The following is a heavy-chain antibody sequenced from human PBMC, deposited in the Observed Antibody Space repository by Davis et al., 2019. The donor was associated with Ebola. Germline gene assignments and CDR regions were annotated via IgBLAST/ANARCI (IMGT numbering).Heavy chain of an antibody. D-gene: IGHD2-15*01. Sequence: PSETLSLTCTVSGGSISSYYWSWIRQPPGKGLEWIGYIYYSGSTNYNPSLKSRVTISVDTSKNQFSLKLSSVTAADTAVYYCARNGVGCSGGSCYAWFDPWGQGTLVTVSS. CDR2: IYYSGST. V-gene: IGHV4-59*01. CDR1: GGSISSYY. CDR3: ARNGVGCSGGSCYAWFDP. J-gene: IGHJ5*02.